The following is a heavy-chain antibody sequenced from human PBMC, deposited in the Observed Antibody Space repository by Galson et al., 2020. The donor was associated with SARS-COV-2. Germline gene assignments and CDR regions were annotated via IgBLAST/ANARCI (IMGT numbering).Heavy chain of an antibody. J-gene: IGHJ6*02. Sequence: SETLSLTCTVSGGSISRSTYYWGWIRQPPGKGLEWIGNIYYSGSTYYSPSIKSRVTISIDTSKNQFSLNLSSVTAADTAVYYCARDSSSPPYAMDVWGQGTRFTVSS. V-gene: IGHV4-39*07. CDR2: IYYSGST. CDR3: ARDSSSPPYAMDV. CDR1: GGSISRSTYY. D-gene: IGHD6-13*01.